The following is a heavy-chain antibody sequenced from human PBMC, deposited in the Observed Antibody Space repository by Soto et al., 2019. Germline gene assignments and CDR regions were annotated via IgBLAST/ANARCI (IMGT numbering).Heavy chain of an antibody. CDR3: ARSRGYSYASPRIDY. J-gene: IGHJ4*02. CDR2: INHSGST. CDR1: GGSFSGYY. Sequence: SETLSLTCAVYGGSFSGYYWSWIRQPPGKGLEWIGEINHSGSTNYNPSLKSRVTISVDTSKNQFSLKLSSVTAADTAVYYCARSRGYSYASPRIDYWGQGTLVTVSS. D-gene: IGHD5-18*01. V-gene: IGHV4-34*01.